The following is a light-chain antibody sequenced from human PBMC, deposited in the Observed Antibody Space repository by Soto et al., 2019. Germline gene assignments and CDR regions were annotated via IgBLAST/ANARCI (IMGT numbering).Light chain of an antibody. Sequence: EIVMTQSPATLSVSPGEGVTLSCRASESVRSKVAWYQQKPGQAPRLLIYGSSTRATGIPDRFRGSGSGTEYTLTISSLQSEDFAVYYCQQYNSWPPITFGQGTRLEIK. CDR3: QQYNSWPPIT. J-gene: IGKJ5*01. CDR2: GSS. CDR1: ESVRSK. V-gene: IGKV3-15*01.